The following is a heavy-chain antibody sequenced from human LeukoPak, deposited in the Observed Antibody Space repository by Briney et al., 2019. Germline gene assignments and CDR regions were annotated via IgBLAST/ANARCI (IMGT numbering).Heavy chain of an antibody. CDR1: GYTLTELS. CDR3: ATNGPLLITIFGVVNYAFDI. Sequence: ASVKVSCKVSGYTLTELSMHWVRQAPGKGLEWMGGFDPEDGETIYAQKFQGRVTMTEDTSTNIAYMELSSLRSEDTAVYYCATNGPLLITIFGVVNYAFDIWGQGTMVTVSS. CDR2: FDPEDGET. D-gene: IGHD3-3*01. V-gene: IGHV1-24*01. J-gene: IGHJ3*02.